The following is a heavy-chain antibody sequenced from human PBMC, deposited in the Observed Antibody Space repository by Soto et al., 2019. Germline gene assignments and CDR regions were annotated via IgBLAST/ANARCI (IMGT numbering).Heavy chain of an antibody. V-gene: IGHV4-39*01. CDR1: GGSISSSSYY. CDR3: PRPPHRAVATTHDAFDI. J-gene: IGHJ3*02. D-gene: IGHD5-12*01. CDR2: IYYSGST. Sequence: QLQLQESGPGLVKPSETLSLTCTVSGGSISSSSYYWGWIRQPPGKGLEWIGSIYYSGSTYYNPSLKSRVTISVDTSKNQFSLKLSSVTAADTAVYYCPRPPHRAVATTHDAFDIWGQGTKVTV.